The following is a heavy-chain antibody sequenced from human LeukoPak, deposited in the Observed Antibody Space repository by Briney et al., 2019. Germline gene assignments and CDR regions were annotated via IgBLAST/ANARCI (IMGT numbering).Heavy chain of an antibody. V-gene: IGHV1-69*13. J-gene: IGHJ4*02. CDR3: ARGSSWYSGTDY. D-gene: IGHD6-13*01. CDR1: GGTFSSYA. CDR2: IIPIFGTA. Sequence: SVKVSCKASGGTFSSYAISWVRQAPGQGLEWMGGIIPIFGTANYAQKFQGRVTITADESTSTAYMELSSLRYEDTAVYYCARGSSWYSGTDYWGQGTLVTVSS.